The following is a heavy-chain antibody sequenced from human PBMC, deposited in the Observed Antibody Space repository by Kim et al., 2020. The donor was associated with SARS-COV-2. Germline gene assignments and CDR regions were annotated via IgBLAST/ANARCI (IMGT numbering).Heavy chain of an antibody. J-gene: IGHJ6*02. CDR3: AKSKRLGGYYKVPYYYGMDV. V-gene: IGHV3-30*18. D-gene: IGHD3-3*01. CDR1: GFTFSSYG. Sequence: GGSLRLSCAASGFTFSSYGMHWVRQAPGKGLEWVAVISYDGSNKYYADSVKGRFTISRDNSKNTLYLQMNSLRAEDTAVYYCAKSKRLGGYYKVPYYYGMDVWGQGTTVTVSS. CDR2: ISYDGSNK.